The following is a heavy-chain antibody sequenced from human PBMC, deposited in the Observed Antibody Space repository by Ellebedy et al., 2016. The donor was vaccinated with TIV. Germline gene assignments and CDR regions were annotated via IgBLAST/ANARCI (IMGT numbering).Heavy chain of an antibody. CDR2: IFHSGAT. Sequence: MPSETLSLTCTVSGGSISSSSYYWGWIRQPPGKGLEWIGDIFHSGATGFTPSLRSRVTMSVDKSKNEFSVTLKSVTAADTGIYFCVRGSGDYSYFGGYYFDFWGQGILVTVSS. V-gene: IGHV4-39*06. CDR1: GGSISSSSYY. CDR3: VRGSGDYSYFGGYYFDF. J-gene: IGHJ5*01. D-gene: IGHD4-11*01.